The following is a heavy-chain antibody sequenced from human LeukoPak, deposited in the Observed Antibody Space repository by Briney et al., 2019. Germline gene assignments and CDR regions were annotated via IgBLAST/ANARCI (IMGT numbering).Heavy chain of an antibody. CDR1: GFTFSSYS. CDR3: ARGAVLRYFDWLLSPLDY. J-gene: IGHJ4*02. D-gene: IGHD3-9*01. V-gene: IGHV3-21*01. CDR2: TSSSSSYI. Sequence: GGSLRLSCAASGFTFSSYSMNWVRQAPGKGLEWVSSTSSSSSYIYYADSVKGRFTISRDNAKNSLYLQMNSLRAEDTAVYYCARGAVLRYFDWLLSPLDYWGQGPLVTVSS.